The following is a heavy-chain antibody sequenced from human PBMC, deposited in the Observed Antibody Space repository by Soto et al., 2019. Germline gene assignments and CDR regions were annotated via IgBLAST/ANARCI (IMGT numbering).Heavy chain of an antibody. CDR2: ISAYNGNT. J-gene: IGHJ6*02. Sequence: QVQLVQSGAEVKKPGASVKVSCKASGYTFTSYGIIWVRQAPGQGLEWMGWISAYNGNTNYPQKLQGRVTMTTDTYTSTADMELRSLRSDDTAVYYCARSPRFAVAGSYGMDVWGQGTTVTVSS. CDR1: GYTFTSYG. CDR3: ARSPRFAVAGSYGMDV. V-gene: IGHV1-18*04. D-gene: IGHD6-19*01.